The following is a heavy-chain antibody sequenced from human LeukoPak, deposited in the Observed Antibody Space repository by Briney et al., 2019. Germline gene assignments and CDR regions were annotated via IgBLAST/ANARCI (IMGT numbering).Heavy chain of an antibody. CDR1: GGSISSSSYY. CDR3: ARRYGSGTYNTPHNWFDP. CDR2: IYYSGST. Sequence: SETLSLTCTVSGGSISSSSYYWGWIRQPPGKGLEWIGTIYYSGSTYYNPSLESRVTISVDTSKNQFFLRLSSVTAADSAVYYCARRYGSGTYNTPHNWFDPWGQGTLVTVSS. J-gene: IGHJ5*02. V-gene: IGHV4-39*01. D-gene: IGHD3-10*01.